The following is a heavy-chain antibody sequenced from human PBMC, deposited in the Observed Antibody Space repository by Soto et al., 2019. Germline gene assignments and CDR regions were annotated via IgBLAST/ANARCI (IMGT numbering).Heavy chain of an antibody. CDR2: IATAGDP. CDR1: GFTFSSYD. Sequence: PVGSLRLSCAASGFTFSSYDMHWVRQATGKGLEWVSAIATAGDPYYPGSGKCRFTISRENAKKSLYLQMNSLRAGDTAVYYCARYSSGFDAFDIWGQGTMVTVSS. V-gene: IGHV3-13*05. D-gene: IGHD6-19*01. J-gene: IGHJ3*02. CDR3: ARYSSGFDAFDI.